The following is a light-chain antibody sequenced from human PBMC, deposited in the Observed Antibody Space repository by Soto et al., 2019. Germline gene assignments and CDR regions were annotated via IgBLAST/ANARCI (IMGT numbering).Light chain of an antibody. CDR3: QQYNNWPRT. CDR2: GAS. CDR1: QSVSSN. Sequence: IVMTQSPATLSVSPGERATLSCRASQSVSSNLAWYQQKPGQAPRLLIYGASTRATGIPARFSGSGSGTAFTPTISSLQSEDFAVYYCQQYNNWPRTFGQGTKV. J-gene: IGKJ1*01. V-gene: IGKV3-15*01.